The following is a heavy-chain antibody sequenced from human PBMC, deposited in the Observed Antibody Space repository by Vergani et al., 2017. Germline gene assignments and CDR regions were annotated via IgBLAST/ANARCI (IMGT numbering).Heavy chain of an antibody. CDR3: ARDWGIVGATLDY. J-gene: IGHJ4*02. V-gene: IGHV3-11*05. Sequence: VQLVESGGGLIQPGGSLRLSCAASGFTVSSNYMSWVRQAPGKGLEWVSYISSSSSYTNYADSVKGRFTISRDNAKNSLYLQMNSLRAEDTAVYYCARDWGIVGATLDYWGQGTLVTVSS. CDR2: ISSSSSYT. D-gene: IGHD1-26*01. CDR1: GFTVSSNY.